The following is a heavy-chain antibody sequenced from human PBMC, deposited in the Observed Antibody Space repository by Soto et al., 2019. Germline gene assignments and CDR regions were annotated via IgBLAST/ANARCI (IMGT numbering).Heavy chain of an antibody. CDR3: ARTSSSYWYFDL. V-gene: IGHV3-23*01. CDR1: GFTFSSYA. CDR2: ISGSGGST. J-gene: IGHJ2*01. Sequence: GGSLRLSCAASGFTFSSYAMSWVRQAPGKGLEWVSAISGSGGSTYYADSVKGRFTISRDNSKNTLYLQMNSLRAEDTAVYYCARTSSSYWYFDLWGRGSLVTVSS.